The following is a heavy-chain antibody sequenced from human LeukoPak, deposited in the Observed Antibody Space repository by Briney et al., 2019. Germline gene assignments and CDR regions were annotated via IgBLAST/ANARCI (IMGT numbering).Heavy chain of an antibody. CDR1: GGSMKNGSYF. V-gene: IGHV4-61*02. J-gene: IGHJ4*02. CDR2: AYTSGST. CDR3: ARHCPEYDDRISGGSCSVDY. Sequence: SSQTLSLTCTVSGGSMKNGSYFWNWIRQPAGKGLEWIGRAYTSGSTNYNPSLKSRVTISVDTSKNQFFLRLSSVTAADTAVYYCARHCPEYDDRISGGSCSVDYWGQGTLVTVSS. D-gene: IGHD2-15*01.